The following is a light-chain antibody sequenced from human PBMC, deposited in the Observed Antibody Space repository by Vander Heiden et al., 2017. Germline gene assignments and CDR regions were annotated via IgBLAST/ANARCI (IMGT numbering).Light chain of an antibody. V-gene: IGKV1-39*01. CDR1: QSISSY. Sequence: DIQMTQSPSSLSASVGDRVTITCRASQSISSYLNWYQQKPGKAPKLLIYAASSLQSGVPSRFSGSGSGTDLTLTISSLQPEDFATYDCQQSYSTLTFGGGTKVEIK. CDR2: AAS. CDR3: QQSYSTLT. J-gene: IGKJ4*01.